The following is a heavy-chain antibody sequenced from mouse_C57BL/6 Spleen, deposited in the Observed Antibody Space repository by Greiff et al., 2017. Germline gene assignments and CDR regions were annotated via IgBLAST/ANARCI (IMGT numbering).Heavy chain of an antibody. Sequence: EVQLQQSGPVLVKPGASVKMSCKASGYTFTDYYMNWVKQSHGKSLEWIGVINPYNGGTSYNQKFKGKATLTVDKSSSTAYMELNSLTSEDSAVXYCARGRGYFDVWGTGTTVTVSS. V-gene: IGHV1-19*01. CDR3: ARGRGYFDV. CDR1: GYTFTDYY. CDR2: INPYNGGT. J-gene: IGHJ1*03.